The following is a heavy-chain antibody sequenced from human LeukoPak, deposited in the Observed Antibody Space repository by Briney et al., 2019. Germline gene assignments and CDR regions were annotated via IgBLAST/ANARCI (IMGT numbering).Heavy chain of an antibody. J-gene: IGHJ3*02. D-gene: IGHD4-11*01. V-gene: IGHV4-59*01. Sequence: SETLSLTCTVSGGSISSYYWSWIRQPPGKGLEWIGYIYYSGSTNYNPSLKSRVTISVDTSKNQFSLKLSSVTAADTAVYYCARDATTVTTLVFVVDAFDIWGQGTMVTVSS. CDR2: IYYSGST. CDR1: GGSISSYY. CDR3: ARDATTVTTLVFVVDAFDI.